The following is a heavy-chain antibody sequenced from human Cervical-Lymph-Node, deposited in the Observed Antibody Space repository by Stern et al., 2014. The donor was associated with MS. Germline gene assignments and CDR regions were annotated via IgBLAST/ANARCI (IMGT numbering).Heavy chain of an antibody. CDR1: GGSISNYY. D-gene: IGHD3-16*02. V-gene: IGHV4-59*01. CDR3: ARARGSYHPYFDY. CDR2: ISDSGST. J-gene: IGHJ4*02. Sequence: VQLVESGPGLVKPSETLSLTCTVSGGSISNYYWTWIRQPPGKGLEWIGYISDSGSTKYNPSLKSRVTISIDRSKNQFSLKLSSVTAADTAVYSCARARGSYHPYFDYWGRGALVTVSS.